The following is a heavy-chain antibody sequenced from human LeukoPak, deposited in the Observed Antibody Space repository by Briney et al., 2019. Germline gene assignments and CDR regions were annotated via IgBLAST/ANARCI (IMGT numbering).Heavy chain of an antibody. CDR2: IIPIFGTA. J-gene: IGHJ3*02. Sequence: GASVKVSCKASGGTFSSYAISWVRQAPGQGLEWMGGIIPIFGTANYAQKFQGRVTITADESTSTAYMELSSLRSEDTAVYYCARDLISGDWTWDIWGQGTMVTVSS. V-gene: IGHV1-69*13. CDR1: GGTFSSYA. CDR3: ARDLISGDWTWDI. D-gene: IGHD2-21*02.